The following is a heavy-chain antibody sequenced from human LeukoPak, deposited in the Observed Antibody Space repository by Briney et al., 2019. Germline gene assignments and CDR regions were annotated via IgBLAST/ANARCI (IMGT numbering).Heavy chain of an antibody. D-gene: IGHD4-17*01. Sequence: SETLSLTCTVSGYSISSGYYWGWIRQPPGKGPEWIGSIYHSGSTYYNPSLKSRVTISVDTSKNQFSLKLSSVTAADTAVYYCARENDYGDYWGQGTLVTVSS. CDR2: IYHSGST. V-gene: IGHV4-38-2*02. CDR3: ARENDYGDY. CDR1: GYSISSGYY. J-gene: IGHJ4*02.